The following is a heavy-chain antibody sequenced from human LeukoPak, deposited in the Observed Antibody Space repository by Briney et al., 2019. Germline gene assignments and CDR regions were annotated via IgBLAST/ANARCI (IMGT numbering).Heavy chain of an antibody. D-gene: IGHD7-27*01. CDR3: ARGLLWGFDP. CDR1: GFTVSSNY. J-gene: IGHJ5*02. CDR2: IYSGGTT. Sequence: PGGSLRLSCAASGFTVSSNYMSWVRQAPGKGLEWVSVIYSGGTTHYGDSVKGRFTISRDNSKNTLYLQMDSLRVEDTAVYYCARGLLWGFDPWGQGTLVTDSS. V-gene: IGHV3-66*01.